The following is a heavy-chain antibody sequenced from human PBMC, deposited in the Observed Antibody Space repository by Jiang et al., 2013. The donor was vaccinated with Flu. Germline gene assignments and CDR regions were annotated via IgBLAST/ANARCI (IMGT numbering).Heavy chain of an antibody. V-gene: IGHV3-30*18. CDR2: ISYDGSNK. J-gene: IGHJ6*02. CDR3: AKDLYWGIAARHYYYGMDV. D-gene: IGHD6-6*01. Sequence: VQLVESGGGVVQPGRSLRLSCAASGFTFSSYGMHWVRQAPGKGLEWVAVISYDGSNKYYADSVKGRFTISRDNSKNTLYLQMNSLRAEDTAVYYCAKDLYWGIAARHYYYGMDVWGQGTTVTVSS. CDR1: GFTFSSYG.